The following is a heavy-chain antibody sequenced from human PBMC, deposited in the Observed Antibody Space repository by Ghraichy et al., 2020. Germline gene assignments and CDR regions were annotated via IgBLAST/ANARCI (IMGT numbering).Heavy chain of an antibody. J-gene: IGHJ4*01. CDR2: IFPKAGTH. V-gene: IGHV1-69*13. D-gene: IGHD3-10*01. CDR3: ARDSDYKSPDH. CDR1: GGTFSDYV. Sequence: SVKVSCTASGGTFSDYVITWVRQAPGQGLEWVGWIFPKAGTHSYAQTFQGRVTFSADAFTTTAYMEMRNLRSEDTAIYYCARDSDYKSPDHWGHGTLVTVSS.